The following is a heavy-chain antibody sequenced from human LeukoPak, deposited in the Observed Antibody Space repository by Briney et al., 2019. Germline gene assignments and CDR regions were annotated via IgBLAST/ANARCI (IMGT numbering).Heavy chain of an antibody. D-gene: IGHD3-10*01. J-gene: IGHJ4*02. CDR2: IYYTGTI. CDR1: GYSVSRDF. V-gene: IGHV4-59*02. Sequence: SETLSLTCTVSGYSVSRDFWSGIRQSPGKGLEWIGNIYYTGTINYNPSLTSRVTISVDTSKNQFSLKLTSVTAADTGVYYCARIERGAPYHSHLWGERTLVTVSS. CDR3: ARIERGAPYHSHL.